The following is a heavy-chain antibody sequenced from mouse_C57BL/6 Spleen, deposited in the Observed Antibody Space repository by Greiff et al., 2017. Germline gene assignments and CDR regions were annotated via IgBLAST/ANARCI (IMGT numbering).Heavy chain of an antibody. V-gene: IGHV14-4*01. CDR3: TTWAYYSNYDYAMDY. Sequence: VQLQQSGAELVRPGASVKLSCTASGFNIKDDYMHWVKQRPEQGLEWIGWIDPENGDTEYASKFQGKATITADTSSNTAYLQLSSLTSEDTAVYYCTTWAYYSNYDYAMDYWGQGTSVTVSS. J-gene: IGHJ4*01. CDR1: GFNIKDDY. CDR2: IDPENGDT. D-gene: IGHD2-5*01.